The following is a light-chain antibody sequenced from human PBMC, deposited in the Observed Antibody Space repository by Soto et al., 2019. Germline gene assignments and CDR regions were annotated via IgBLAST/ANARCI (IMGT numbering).Light chain of an antibody. CDR1: SINVGGIIN. CDR3: SSYPSSRILNYV. V-gene: IGLV2-14*03. CDR2: DVS. J-gene: IGLJ1*01. Sequence: QSVLTQPASVSGSPGHSIIISCTRISINVGGIINVSRTQNHPGKTPNNMIYDVSNRLSGVSIRFSGSKSRNTASLTISGPQAEDEADYNCSSYPSSRILNYVFGTGTKVTV.